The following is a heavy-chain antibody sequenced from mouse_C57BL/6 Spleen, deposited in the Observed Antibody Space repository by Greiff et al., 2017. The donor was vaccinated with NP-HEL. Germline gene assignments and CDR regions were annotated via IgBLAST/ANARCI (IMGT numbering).Heavy chain of an antibody. Sequence: VKLQQPGAELVRPGSSVKLSCKASGYTFTSYWMDWVKQRPGQGLEWIGNIYPSDSETHYNQKFKDKATLTVDKSSSTAYMQLSSLTSEDSAVYYCARMVYFYFDYWGQGTTLTVSS. CDR1: GYTFTSYW. J-gene: IGHJ2*01. CDR2: IYPSDSET. V-gene: IGHV1-61*01. CDR3: ARMVYFYFDY. D-gene: IGHD2-1*01.